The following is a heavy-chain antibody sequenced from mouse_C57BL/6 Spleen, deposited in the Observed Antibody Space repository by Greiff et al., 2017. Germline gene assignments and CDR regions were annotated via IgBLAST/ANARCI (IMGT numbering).Heavy chain of an antibody. CDR1: GFTFSSYA. V-gene: IGHV5-9-1*02. J-gene: IGHJ4*01. CDR2: ISSGGDYI. D-gene: IGHD1-1*01. CDR3: TRGYGSSPYAMDY. Sequence: EVMLVESGAGLVKPGGSLKLSCAASGFTFSSYAMSWVRQTPEKRLEWVAYISSGGDYIYYADTVKGRFTISRDNARNTLYLQMSSLKSEDTAMYYCTRGYGSSPYAMDYWGQGTSVTVSS.